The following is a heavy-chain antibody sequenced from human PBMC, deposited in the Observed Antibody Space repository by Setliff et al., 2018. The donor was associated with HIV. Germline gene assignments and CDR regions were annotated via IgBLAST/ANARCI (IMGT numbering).Heavy chain of an antibody. Sequence: TSETLSLTCTVSGGSMNSSSYYWGWIRQPPGKGLEWLGSIYYSGKTYDNPSLKSRVTLSVDTSKNQFFLKLNSVTAADTAVYYCSRSDFWVGYTALYNWFDPWGQGTLVTVS. CDR3: SRSDFWVGYTALYNWFDP. D-gene: IGHD3-3*01. J-gene: IGHJ5*02. CDR2: IYYSGKT. CDR1: GGSMNSSSYY. V-gene: IGHV4-39*01.